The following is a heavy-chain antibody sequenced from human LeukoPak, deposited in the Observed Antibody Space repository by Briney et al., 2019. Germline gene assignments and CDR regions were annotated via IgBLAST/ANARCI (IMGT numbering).Heavy chain of an antibody. D-gene: IGHD6-13*01. Sequence: TLSLTCAVSGGSISSGGYSWSWIRQPPGTGLEWIGYIYHSGSTYYNPSLKSRVTISVDRSKNQFSLKLSSVTAADTAVYYCARRAYSSSSGYNWFDPWGQGTLVTVSS. CDR2: IYHSGST. V-gene: IGHV4-30-2*01. CDR3: ARRAYSSSSGYNWFDP. CDR1: GGSISSGGYS. J-gene: IGHJ5*02.